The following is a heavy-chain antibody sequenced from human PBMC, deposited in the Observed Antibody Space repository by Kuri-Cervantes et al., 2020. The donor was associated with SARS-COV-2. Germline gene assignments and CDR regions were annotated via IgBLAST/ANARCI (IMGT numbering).Heavy chain of an antibody. CDR1: GYTFTSYG. D-gene: IGHD6-6*01. V-gene: IGHV1-18*01. CDR2: ISAYNGNT. J-gene: IGHJ4*02. CDR3: ARRIAAGSSHDHILDY. Sequence: ASVKVSCKASGYTFTSYGISWVRQAPGQGLEWMGWISAYNGNTNYAQKLQGRVTMTTDTSTSTAYMELRSLRSEDTAVYYCARRIAAGSSHDHILDYWGQGTLVTVSS.